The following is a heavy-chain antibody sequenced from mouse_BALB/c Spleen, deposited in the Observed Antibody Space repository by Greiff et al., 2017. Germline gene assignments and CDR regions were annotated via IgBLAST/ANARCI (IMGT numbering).Heavy chain of an antibody. D-gene: IGHD2-1*01. CDR3: ARVGNQAWFAY. Sequence: EVMLVESGGGLVQPGGSLKLSCAASGFTFSSYTMSWVRQTPEKRLEWVAYISNGGGSTYYPDTVKGRFTISRDNAKNTLYLEMSSLRSEDTAMYYCARVGNQAWFAYWGQGTLVTVSA. V-gene: IGHV5-12-2*01. J-gene: IGHJ3*01. CDR2: ISNGGGST. CDR1: GFTFSSYT.